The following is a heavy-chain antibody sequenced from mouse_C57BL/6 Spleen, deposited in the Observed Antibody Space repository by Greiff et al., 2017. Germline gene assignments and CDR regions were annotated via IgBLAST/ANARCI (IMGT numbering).Heavy chain of an antibody. CDR2: ISDGGSYT. Sequence: DVKLVESGGGLVKPGGSLKLSCAASGFTFSSYAMSWVRQTPEKRLEWVATISDGGSYTYYPDNVKGRFTISRDNAKNNLYLQMSHLKSEDTAMYYCAVDYFDYWGQGTTLTVSS. D-gene: IGHD1-1*01. J-gene: IGHJ2*01. V-gene: IGHV5-4*03. CDR3: AVDYFDY. CDR1: GFTFSSYA.